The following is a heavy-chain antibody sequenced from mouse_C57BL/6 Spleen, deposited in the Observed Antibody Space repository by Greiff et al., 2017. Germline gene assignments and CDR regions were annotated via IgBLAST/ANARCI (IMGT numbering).Heavy chain of an antibody. CDR1: GYAFSSSW. CDR3: ARSYYGNWDYFDY. Sequence: QVQLQQSGPELVKPGASVKISCKASGYAFSSSWMNWVKQRPGKGLEWIGRIYPGDGDTNYNGKFKGKATLTADKSSSTAYTQLSSLTSEDSAVYFCARSYYGNWDYFDYWGQGTTLTVSS. D-gene: IGHD2-10*01. J-gene: IGHJ2*01. V-gene: IGHV1-82*01. CDR2: IYPGDGDT.